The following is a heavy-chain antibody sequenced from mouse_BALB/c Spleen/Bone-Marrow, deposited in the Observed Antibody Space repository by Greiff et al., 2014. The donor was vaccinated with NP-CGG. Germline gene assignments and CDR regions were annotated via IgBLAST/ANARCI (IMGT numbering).Heavy chain of an antibody. V-gene: IGHV14-3*02. D-gene: IGHD1-1*01. CDR2: IDPANGNT. CDR3: ANYYYGYYFDY. CDR1: GFNIKDTY. J-gene: IGHJ2*01. Sequence: VQLKQSGAELVKPGASVKLSCTASGFNIKDTYMHWVKQRPEQGLEWIGRIDPANGNTKYDPKFQDKATITADTSSNTAYLQLSSLTSEDTAAYYCANYYYGYYFDYWGQGTTPTVSS.